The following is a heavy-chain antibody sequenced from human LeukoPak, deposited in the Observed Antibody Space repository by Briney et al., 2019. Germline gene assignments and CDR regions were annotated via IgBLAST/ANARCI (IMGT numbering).Heavy chain of an antibody. CDR3: ARGPNYSFYMDV. CDR2: ITANGGSK. J-gene: IGHJ6*03. CDR1: GFTLSGYT. V-gene: IGHV3-64*02. Sequence: GGSLRLSCAASGFTLSGYTMHWVRLAPGKRLEYVSAITANGGSKYHADSVRARFTVSRDNSKNTLYLQMGSLRAEDTALYYCARGPNYSFYMDVWGKGTAVTVSS.